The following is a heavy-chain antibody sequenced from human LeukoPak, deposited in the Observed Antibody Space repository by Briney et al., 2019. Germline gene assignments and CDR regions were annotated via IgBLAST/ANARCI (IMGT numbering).Heavy chain of an antibody. Sequence: GGSLRLSCAASGFTFSIYAMSWVRQAPGKGLEWVSAISGSDGNTYYADSVKGRFTISRDNSKNTLYLQMNSLRAEDTAVYYCARGLWLTLNYFDYWGQGTLVTVSS. J-gene: IGHJ4*02. D-gene: IGHD5-18*01. CDR1: GFTFSIYA. V-gene: IGHV3-23*01. CDR3: ARGLWLTLNYFDY. CDR2: ISGSDGNT.